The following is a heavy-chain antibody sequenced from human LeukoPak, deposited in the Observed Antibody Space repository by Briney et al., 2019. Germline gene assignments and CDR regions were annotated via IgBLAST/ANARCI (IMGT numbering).Heavy chain of an antibody. D-gene: IGHD2-15*01. Sequence: SETLSLTCTVSGGSISSGGYYWSWIRQHPGKGLEWIGYIYYSGSTYYNPSLKSRVTISVDTSKNQFSLKLSSVTAAGTAVYYCAREIVVVVAATGWFDPWGQGTLVTVSS. CDR1: GGSISSGGYY. V-gene: IGHV4-31*03. CDR2: IYYSGST. CDR3: AREIVVVVAATGWFDP. J-gene: IGHJ5*02.